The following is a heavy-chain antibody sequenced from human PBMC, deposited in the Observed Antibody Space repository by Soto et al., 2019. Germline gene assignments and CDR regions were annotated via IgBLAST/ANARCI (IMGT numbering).Heavy chain of an antibody. Sequence: PSETLSLTCSVSGGSISSYYCSWIRQPAGKGLEWIGRIYSSGSTNYNPSLKSRVTMSVDTSTNQFSLKLNSVTAADTAVYYCARDGFGAAGLPYWGQGTLVTVSS. V-gene: IGHV4-4*07. CDR1: GGSISSYY. CDR3: ARDGFGAAGLPY. CDR2: IYSSGST. D-gene: IGHD6-13*01. J-gene: IGHJ4*02.